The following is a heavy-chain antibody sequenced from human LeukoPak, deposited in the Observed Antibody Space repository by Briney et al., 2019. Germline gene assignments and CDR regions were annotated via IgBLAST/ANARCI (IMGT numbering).Heavy chain of an antibody. D-gene: IGHD3/OR15-3a*01. Sequence: SETLSLTCIVSGGSISSYYWSWIRQPPGKGLEWIGYIYYSGSTNYNPSLKSRVTISVDTSKNQFSLKLSSVTAADTAVYYCARGRGLALRGFDPWGQGTLVTVSS. V-gene: IGHV4-59*01. J-gene: IGHJ5*02. CDR1: GGSISSYY. CDR3: ARGRGLALRGFDP. CDR2: IYYSGST.